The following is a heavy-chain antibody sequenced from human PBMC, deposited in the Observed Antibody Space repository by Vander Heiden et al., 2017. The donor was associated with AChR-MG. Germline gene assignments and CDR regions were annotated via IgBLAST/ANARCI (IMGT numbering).Heavy chain of an antibody. D-gene: IGHD2-21*02. V-gene: IGHV3-21*01. CDR2: ISSSSSYI. Sequence: EVQLVESGGGLVKPGGSLRLFCAASGFTFSSYSMNWVRHAPGTGLEWVSSISSSSSYIYYADSVKGRFTISRDNAKNSLYLQMNSLRAEDTAVYYCARAMRHIVVVTAIPDYWGQGTLVTVSS. CDR3: ARAMRHIVVVTAIPDY. CDR1: GFTFSSYS. J-gene: IGHJ4*02.